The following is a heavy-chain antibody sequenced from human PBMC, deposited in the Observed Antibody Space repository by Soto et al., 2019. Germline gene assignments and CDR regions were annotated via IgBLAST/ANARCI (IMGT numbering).Heavy chain of an antibody. CDR3: ARLRYYDFWSGYSQNYYYYMDV. CDR2: IYYSGST. D-gene: IGHD3-3*01. Sequence: PSETLSLTCTVSGGSISSYYWIWIRQPPGKGLEWIGYIYYSGSTNYNPSLKSRVTISVDTSKNQFSLKLSSVTAADTAVYYCARLRYYDFWSGYSQNYYYYMDVWGKGTTVTV. J-gene: IGHJ6*03. CDR1: GGSISSYY. V-gene: IGHV4-59*08.